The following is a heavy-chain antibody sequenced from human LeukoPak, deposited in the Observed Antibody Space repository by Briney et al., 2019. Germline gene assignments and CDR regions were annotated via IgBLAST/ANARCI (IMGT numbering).Heavy chain of an antibody. J-gene: IGHJ4*02. D-gene: IGHD6-19*01. Sequence: GGSLRLSCAASGFTFSNYGMHWVRQAPGKGLEWVAFIRFDESRTFYGDYVKGRFIISRDNSENTLFLHMHSLRPEDTAVYYCAKALVLTVAGTYYVDHWGQGTLVTVSS. CDR2: IRFDESRT. CDR1: GFTFSNYG. CDR3: AKALVLTVAGTYYVDH. V-gene: IGHV3-30*02.